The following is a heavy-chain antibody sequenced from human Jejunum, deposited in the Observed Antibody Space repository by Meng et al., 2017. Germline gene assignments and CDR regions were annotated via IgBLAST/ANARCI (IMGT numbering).Heavy chain of an antibody. CDR1: GDSVSSDNYY. CDR2: IYYSGHT. J-gene: IGHJ4*02. V-gene: IGHV4-61*01. CDR3: ARVILYSGSYYFDS. D-gene: IGHD1-26*01. Sequence: GSLRLSCTVSGDSVSSDNYYWSWIRQPPGQGLEWIGYIYYSGHTDYNPSLKSRVTISVDTSKNQFSLKLTSVTAADTAVYYCARVILYSGSYYFDSWGQGTQVTVSS.